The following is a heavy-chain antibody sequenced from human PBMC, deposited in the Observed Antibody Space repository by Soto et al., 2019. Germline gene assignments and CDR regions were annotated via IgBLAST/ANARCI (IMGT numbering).Heavy chain of an antibody. CDR1: GGSFSGYY. J-gene: IGHJ6*02. V-gene: IGHV4-34*01. CDR2: INHSGST. CDR3: ARIAAAGTAGDYYYGMDV. D-gene: IGHD6-13*01. Sequence: PSETLSLTCAAYGGSFSGYYWSWIRQPPGKGLEWIGEINHSGSTNYNPSLKSRVTISVDTSKNQFSLKLSSVTAADTAVYYCARIAAAGTAGDYYYGMDVWGQGTTVTVSS.